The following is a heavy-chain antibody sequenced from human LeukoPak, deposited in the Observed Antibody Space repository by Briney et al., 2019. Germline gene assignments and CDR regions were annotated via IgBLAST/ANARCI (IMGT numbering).Heavy chain of an antibody. CDR1: GGSFSGYY. CDR3: ARVPRGDGSSYKGVY. J-gene: IGHJ4*02. CDR2: INHSGGT. D-gene: IGHD3-22*01. Sequence: SETLSLTCAVYGGSFSGYYWTWIRQPPGKGLEWIGEINHSGGTNYNPSLKSRVTISVDTSKNQFSLKLSSVTAADTAVYYCARVPRGDGSSYKGVYWGQGTLVTVSS. V-gene: IGHV4-34*01.